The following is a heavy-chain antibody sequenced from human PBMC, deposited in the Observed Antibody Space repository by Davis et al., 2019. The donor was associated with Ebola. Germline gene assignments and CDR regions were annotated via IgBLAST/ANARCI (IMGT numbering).Heavy chain of an antibody. CDR3: ARDRGDIVATIESVYGMDV. D-gene: IGHD5-12*01. CDR2: INPSGGST. V-gene: IGHV1-46*01. Sequence: AASVKVSCKASGGTFSSYAISWVRQAPGQGLEWMGIINPSGGSTSYAQKFQGRVTMTRDTSTSTVYMELSSLRSEDTAVYYCARDRGDIVATIESVYGMDVWGQGTTVTVSS. CDR1: GGTFSSYA. J-gene: IGHJ6*02.